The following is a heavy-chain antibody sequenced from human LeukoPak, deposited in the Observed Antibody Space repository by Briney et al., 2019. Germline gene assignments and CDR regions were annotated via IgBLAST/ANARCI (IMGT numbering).Heavy chain of an antibody. CDR3: ARAGIVGATSFDY. Sequence: HGESLKISCKGSGYSFTSYWIGWVRQMPGKGLKWMGIIYPGDSDTRYSPSFQGQVTISADKSISTAYLQWSSLKASDTAMYYCARAGIVGATSFDYWGQGTLVTVSS. D-gene: IGHD1-26*01. J-gene: IGHJ4*02. CDR2: IYPGDSDT. V-gene: IGHV5-51*01. CDR1: GYSFTSYW.